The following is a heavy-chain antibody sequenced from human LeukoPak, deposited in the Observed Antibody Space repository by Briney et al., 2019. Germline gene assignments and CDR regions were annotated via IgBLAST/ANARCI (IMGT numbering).Heavy chain of an antibody. D-gene: IGHD2-8*02. J-gene: IGHJ5*02. CDR1: GYTLTELS. CDR2: FDPEDGET. V-gene: IGHV1-24*01. CDR3: ATPVAYWFDP. Sequence: ASVKVSCKVSGYTLTELSMHWVRQAPGKGLEGRGGFDPEDGETIYAQKFQGRVTMTEDTSTDTAYMELSSLRSEDTAVYYCATPVAYWFDPWGQGTLVTVSS.